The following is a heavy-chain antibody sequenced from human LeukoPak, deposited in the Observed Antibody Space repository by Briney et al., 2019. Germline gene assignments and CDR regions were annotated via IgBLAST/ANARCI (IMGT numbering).Heavy chain of an antibody. CDR3: ARVAGVAAAGTYYYYYYMDV. D-gene: IGHD6-13*01. Sequence: SVKVSCKASGGTFSSYAISWVRQAPGQGLEWMGGIIPIFGTANYAQKFQGRVTITADKSTSTAYMELSSLRSEDTAVYYCARVAGVAAAGTYYYYYYMDVWGKGTTVTVSS. CDR1: GGTFSSYA. V-gene: IGHV1-69*06. CDR2: IIPIFGTA. J-gene: IGHJ6*03.